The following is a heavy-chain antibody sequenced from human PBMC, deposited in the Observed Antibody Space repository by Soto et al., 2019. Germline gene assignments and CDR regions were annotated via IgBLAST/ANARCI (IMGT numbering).Heavy chain of an antibody. Sequence: QITLKQSGPTLAKPTQTLTLTCTFSGFSLSTSGVGVGWIRQPPGKALEWLALIYWNDAKRYSPSLKSRLTITPDTSNNQVVLTTTDMDPVYTATSCCAHTLTCSEYCFDPWGQGSLVTVSS. CDR1: GFSLSTSGVG. V-gene: IGHV2-5*01. D-gene: IGHD2-8*01. CDR3: AHTLTCSEYCFDP. CDR2: IYWNDAK. J-gene: IGHJ5*02.